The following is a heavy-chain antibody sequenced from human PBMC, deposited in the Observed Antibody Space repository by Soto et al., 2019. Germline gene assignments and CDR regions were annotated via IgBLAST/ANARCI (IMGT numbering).Heavy chain of an antibody. CDR3: ARVGSSCHSGGCYYYYGLGV. CDR1: GDSVGNGPYY. J-gene: IGHJ6*02. CDR2: IYSRGST. D-gene: IGHD1-26*01. Sequence: QVRLQESGPGLVKPSETLSLSCLVSGDSVGNGPYYWSWIRQSPGEGLEWIAYIYSRGSTNVNPSLESRVNISIDMSKNQFFLELRSVTAADAAVYFCARVGSSCHSGGCYYYYGLGVWGQGTTVAISS. V-gene: IGHV4-61*01.